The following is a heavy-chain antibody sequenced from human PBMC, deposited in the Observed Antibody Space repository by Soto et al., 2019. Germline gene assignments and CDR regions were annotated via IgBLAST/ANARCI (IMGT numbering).Heavy chain of an antibody. CDR1: GFTFSDYY. J-gene: IGHJ4*02. Sequence: QVQLEESGGGLVKPGGSLRLSCAASGFTFSDYYMTWIRQAPGKVLEWLSYISNSGTTIYYADSVKGRFTIYRDNARNSLSLQMNSQRAEDTAVSYCARGMTAAGIIYYFDFWGQGTLVTVSS. CDR3: ARGMTAAGIIYYFDF. V-gene: IGHV3-11*01. D-gene: IGHD6-13*01. CDR2: ISNSGTTI.